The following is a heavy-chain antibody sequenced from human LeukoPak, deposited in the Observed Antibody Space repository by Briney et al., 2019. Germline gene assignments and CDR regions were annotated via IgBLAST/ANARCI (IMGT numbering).Heavy chain of an antibody. CDR1: GASVSRGSYY. J-gene: IGHJ4*02. D-gene: IGHD1-7*01. V-gene: IGHV4-61*02. CDR2: IYTSGST. Sequence: SETLSLTCTVSGASVSRGSYYWNWIRQPAGKGLEWIGRIYTSGSTNYNPSLKSRITISLDTSRNRFSLRLTSVTAADTAMYYCAGVIGNYDGRLDYWGQGTLVTVSS. CDR3: AGVIGNYDGRLDY.